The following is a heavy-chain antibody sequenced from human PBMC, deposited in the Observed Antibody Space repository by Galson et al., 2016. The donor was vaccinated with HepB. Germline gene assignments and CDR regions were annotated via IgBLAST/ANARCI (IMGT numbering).Heavy chain of an antibody. CDR3: ARVSGESGPDY. V-gene: IGHV3-33*01. D-gene: IGHD3-10*01. Sequence: SLRLSCAASGPAFSSYGMHWVRQAPGKGLEWVAVIWYDGSNKYYADSVKGRFTISRDNSKNTLYLQMNSLRAEDTAVYYCARVSGESGPDYWGQGTLVTVSS. CDR1: GPAFSSYG. J-gene: IGHJ4*02. CDR2: IWYDGSNK.